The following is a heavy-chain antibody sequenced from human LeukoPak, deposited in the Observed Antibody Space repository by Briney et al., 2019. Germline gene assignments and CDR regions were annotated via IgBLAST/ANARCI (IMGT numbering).Heavy chain of an antibody. J-gene: IGHJ6*04. D-gene: IGHD6-19*01. CDR1: EFTFSSYA. CDR2: ISYDGRNK. Sequence: GGSLRLSCAASEFTFSSYAMHWVRQAPGKGLEWVAVISYDGRNKYYADSVKGRFTISRDNSKNTLYLQMNSLRAEDTAVYYCARDREWSRVYQYMDVWGKGTTVTVSS. CDR3: ARDREWSRVYQYMDV. V-gene: IGHV3-30*04.